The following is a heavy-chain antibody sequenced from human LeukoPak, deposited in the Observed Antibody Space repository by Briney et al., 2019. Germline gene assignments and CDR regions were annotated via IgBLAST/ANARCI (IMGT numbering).Heavy chain of an antibody. J-gene: IGHJ4*02. Sequence: GGSLRLSCAASGFTLSSYAMSWVRQAPGKGLEWVSGISGSGGSTYYADSVKGRLTISRDNSKNTLYLQMNSLRAEDTAVYYCAKSRAIVVVITGTPFDYWGQGTLVTVSS. CDR2: ISGSGGST. CDR1: GFTLSSYA. V-gene: IGHV3-23*01. D-gene: IGHD3-22*01. CDR3: AKSRAIVVVITGTPFDY.